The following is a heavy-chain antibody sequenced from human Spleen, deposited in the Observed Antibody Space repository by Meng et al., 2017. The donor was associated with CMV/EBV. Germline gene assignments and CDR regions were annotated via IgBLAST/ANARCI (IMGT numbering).Heavy chain of an antibody. Sequence: GGSLRLSCAASGFTFSSYNMNWVRQAPGRGLEWVSSISSSSTYIYYADSVKGRFAISRDNAKNSLYLQINSLRAEDTAVYYCASVGSSSSLDYWGQGTLVTVSS. D-gene: IGHD6-6*01. J-gene: IGHJ4*02. V-gene: IGHV3-21*01. CDR2: ISSSSTYI. CDR1: GFTFSSYN. CDR3: ASVGSSSSLDY.